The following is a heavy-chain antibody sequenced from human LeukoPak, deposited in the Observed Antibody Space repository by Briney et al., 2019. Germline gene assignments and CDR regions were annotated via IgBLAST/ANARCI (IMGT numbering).Heavy chain of an antibody. J-gene: IGHJ3*02. CDR1: GDFITKSVW. Sequence: SETLSLTCAVSGDFITKSVWWIWVRQTPGKGLEWIGEIYHSGSTNYNPSLKSRVTISVDKSKNQFSLKLSSVTAADTAVYYCARSGELAGHAFDIWGQGTMVTVSS. CDR3: ARSGELAGHAFDI. D-gene: IGHD1-26*01. V-gene: IGHV4-4*02. CDR2: IYHSGST.